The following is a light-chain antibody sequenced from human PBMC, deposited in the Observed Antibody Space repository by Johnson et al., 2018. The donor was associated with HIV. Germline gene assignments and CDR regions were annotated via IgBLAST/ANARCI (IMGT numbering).Light chain of an antibody. CDR2: ENN. Sequence: QAVLTQPPSVSAAPRQKVTISCSGSSSNIGNNYVSWYQQLPGTAPKLLIYENNKRPSGIPDRFSGSKSGTSATLGITGLQTGDEADYYCGTWDSSLGVFGTGTKVTVL. CDR1: SSNIGNNY. V-gene: IGLV1-51*02. CDR3: GTWDSSLGV. J-gene: IGLJ1*01.